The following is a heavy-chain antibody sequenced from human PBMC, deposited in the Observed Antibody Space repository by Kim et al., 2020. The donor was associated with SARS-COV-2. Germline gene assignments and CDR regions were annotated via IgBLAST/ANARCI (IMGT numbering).Heavy chain of an antibody. Sequence: SVKVSCKASGGTFSSYAISWVRQAPGQGLEWMGGIIPIFGTANYAQKFQGRVTITADEPTSTAYMELSSLRSEDTAVYYCAREGGNSGLEYFQHWGQGTLVTVSS. J-gene: IGHJ1*01. CDR3: AREGGNSGLEYFQH. CDR1: GGTFSSYA. D-gene: IGHD2-21*02. V-gene: IGHV1-69*13. CDR2: IIPIFGTA.